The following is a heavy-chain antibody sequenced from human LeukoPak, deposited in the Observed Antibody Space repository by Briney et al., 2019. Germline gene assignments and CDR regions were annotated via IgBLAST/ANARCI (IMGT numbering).Heavy chain of an antibody. D-gene: IGHD4-17*01. V-gene: IGHV3-11*01. J-gene: IGHJ3*02. CDR2: ISSSGITI. CDR3: AGARSYGDRADDAFDI. CDR1: GFTFSHHY. Sequence: GGSLRLSCAASGFTFSHHYMSWIRQAPGKGLEWLSYISSSGITIYYADSVKGRFTISRDNAKNSLYLQMNSLRAEDTAVYYCAGARSYGDRADDAFDIWGQGTMVTVSS.